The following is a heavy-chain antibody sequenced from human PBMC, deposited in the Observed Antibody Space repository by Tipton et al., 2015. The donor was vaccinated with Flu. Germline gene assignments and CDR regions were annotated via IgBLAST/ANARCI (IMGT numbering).Heavy chain of an antibody. CDR3: ARLSYYDVDLKNFYFDY. J-gene: IGHJ4*02. V-gene: IGHV4-39*01. CDR2: IYYSGST. CDR1: SGSISSINYF. D-gene: IGHD3-10*02. Sequence: GLVKPSETLSLTCTVSSGSISSINYFCAWIRQPPGKGLEWIGNIYYSGSTHYIPSLKSRVTISVDTSKSQFSLKLRSVTAADTAVYYCARLSYYDVDLKNFYFDYWGQGALVTVSS.